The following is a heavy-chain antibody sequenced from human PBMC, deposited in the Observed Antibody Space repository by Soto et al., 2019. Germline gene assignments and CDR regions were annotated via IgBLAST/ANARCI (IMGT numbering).Heavy chain of an antibody. D-gene: IGHD6-19*01. CDR3: ARVEAVAGLYNYHGLDV. V-gene: IGHV1-69*12. J-gene: IGHJ6*02. CDR1: GGTFSNYA. CDR2: IVPIFGTT. Sequence: QVQLVQSGAEVKKPGSSVKVSCKVSGGTFSNYAIDWVRLAPGHGLEWMGGIVPIFGTTYYTQKFQGRATIFADDSTTTAYLEMSSLRSEETAIYYCARVEAVAGLYNYHGLDVWGQGTAVTVSS.